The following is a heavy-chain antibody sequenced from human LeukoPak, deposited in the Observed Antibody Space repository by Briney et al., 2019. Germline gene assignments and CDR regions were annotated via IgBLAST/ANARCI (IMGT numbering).Heavy chain of an antibody. CDR2: MNPNRGDT. D-gene: IGHD2-15*01. Sequence: ASVKVSCKASGYTFTGYYIHWMRQAPGQGLEWMGWMNPNRGDTSYAQKFQGRVTMTRDTPINTAYMELSGLTSDDTAVYYCGKRRIDCSDTGCYVDYWGQGTLVTVSS. CDR3: GKRRIDCSDTGCYVDY. J-gene: IGHJ4*02. V-gene: IGHV1-2*02. CDR1: GYTFTGYY.